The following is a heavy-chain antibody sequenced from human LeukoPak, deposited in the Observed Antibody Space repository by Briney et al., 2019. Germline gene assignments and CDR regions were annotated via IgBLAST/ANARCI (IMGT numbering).Heavy chain of an antibody. Sequence: GGSLRLSCAASGFTFSSYWMSWVRQAPGKGLEWVANIKQDGSEKYYVDAVKGRFTISRDNAKNSLYLQMNSLRAEDTAVYYCAKDEDSRSFLVWGQGTLVTVSS. CDR3: AKDEDSRSFLV. CDR1: GFTFSSYW. V-gene: IGHV3-7*03. J-gene: IGHJ4*02. CDR2: IKQDGSEK. D-gene: IGHD3-22*01.